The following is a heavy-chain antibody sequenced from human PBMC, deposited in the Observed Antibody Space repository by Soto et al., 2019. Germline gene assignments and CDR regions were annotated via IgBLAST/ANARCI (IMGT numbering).Heavy chain of an antibody. CDR3: ASKDCSSTSCYLSFSNYYGMDV. J-gene: IGHJ6*02. V-gene: IGHV1-69*13. CDR2: IIPIFGTA. CDR1: GGTFSSYA. D-gene: IGHD2-2*01. Sequence: ASLKVSCKSSGGTFSSYAIIWVRQAPGQGLEWMGGIIPIFGTANYAQKFQGRVTITADESTSTAYMELSSLRSEDTAVYYCASKDCSSTSCYLSFSNYYGMDVWGQGTTVNVSS.